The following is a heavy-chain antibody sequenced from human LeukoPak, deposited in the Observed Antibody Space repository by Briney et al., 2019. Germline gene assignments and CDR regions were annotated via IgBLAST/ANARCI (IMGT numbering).Heavy chain of an antibody. V-gene: IGHV1-2*02. CDR2: INPNSGGT. CDR3: ARGPRGYSYGLLIAYDY. CDR1: GYTFTGYY. Sequence: ASVKVSCKASGYTFTGYYMHWVRQAPGQGLEWMGWINPNSGGTNYAQKFQGRVTMTGDTSISTAYMELSRLRSDDTAVYYCARGPRGYSYGLLIAYDYWGQGTLVTVSS. D-gene: IGHD5-18*01. J-gene: IGHJ4*02.